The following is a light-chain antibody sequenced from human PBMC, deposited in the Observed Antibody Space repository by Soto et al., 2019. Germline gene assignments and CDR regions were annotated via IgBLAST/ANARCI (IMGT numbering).Light chain of an antibody. J-gene: IGLJ1*01. CDR1: SSDIGGYNY. CDR3: SSYTSGTTLHV. CDR2: DVS. V-gene: IGLV2-14*03. Sequence: QSALTQPAAVSGSLGQSITISCTGTSSDIGGYNYVSWYQHHPGKAPKLMIYDVSSRPSGVSNRFSGSKSGNTASLTISGLQAEDEAAYYCSSYTSGTTLHVFGSGTKLTVL.